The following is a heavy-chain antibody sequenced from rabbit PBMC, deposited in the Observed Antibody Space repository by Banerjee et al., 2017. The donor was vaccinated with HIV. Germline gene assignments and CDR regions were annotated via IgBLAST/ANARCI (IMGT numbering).Heavy chain of an antibody. CDR2: IDPVFGST. CDR3: ARAIAAGYAGYDYASSL. V-gene: IGHV1S40*01. D-gene: IGHD6-1*01. CDR1: GFSFSSSYY. Sequence: QSLEESGGDLVKPGASLTLTCTASGFSFSSSYYMCWVRQAPGKGLEWIGYIDPVFGSTYYANWVNGRFTISSHNAQNTLYLQLNSLTAADTATYFCARAIAAGYAGYDYASSLWGQGTLVTVS. J-gene: IGHJ3*01.